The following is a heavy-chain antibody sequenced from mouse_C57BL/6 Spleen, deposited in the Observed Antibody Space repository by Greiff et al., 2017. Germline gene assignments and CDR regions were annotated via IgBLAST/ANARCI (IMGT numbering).Heavy chain of an antibody. CDR3: TRSEVITTVVARGDYFDY. CDR1: GYTFTSYW. CDR2: IYPGNSDT. V-gene: IGHV1-5*01. D-gene: IGHD1-1*01. Sequence: VQLKQSGTVLARPGASVKMSCKTSGYTFTSYWMHWVKQRPGQGLEWIGAIYPGNSDTSYNQKFKGKAKLTAVTSASTAYMELSSLTNEDSAVYYCTRSEVITTVVARGDYFDYWGQGTTLTVSS. J-gene: IGHJ2*01.